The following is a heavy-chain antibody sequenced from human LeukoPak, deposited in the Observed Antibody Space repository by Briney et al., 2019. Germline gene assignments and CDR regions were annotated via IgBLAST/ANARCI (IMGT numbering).Heavy chain of an antibody. D-gene: IGHD5-24*01. CDR2: INPNSGGT. V-gene: IGHV1-2*02. Sequence: GSVNVFCKASGYTFTGHYMHWVTQAPGQGLEGMGWINPNSGGTHYAQVFQGRVTMTRDTSNSTTYMELSRMRSDDTAVYYCARDRWVEMGAFDIWGQGTMVTVSS. CDR3: ARDRWVEMGAFDI. CDR1: GYTFTGHY. J-gene: IGHJ3*02.